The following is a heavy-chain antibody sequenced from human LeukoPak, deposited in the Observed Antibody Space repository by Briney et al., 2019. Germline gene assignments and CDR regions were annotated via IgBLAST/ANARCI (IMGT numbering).Heavy chain of an antibody. Sequence: PSETLSLTCSVSGGSINSSPFYWAWIPHPPGKGLEWVGSISRSGTTYYSPSLESRVTVSQDASENQFSLILTSLTVADTAVYYCARVDFPDAFDIWGQGTRVTVSS. CDR1: GGSINSSPFY. J-gene: IGHJ3*02. CDR2: ISRSGTT. CDR3: ARVDFPDAFDI. V-gene: IGHV4-39*07.